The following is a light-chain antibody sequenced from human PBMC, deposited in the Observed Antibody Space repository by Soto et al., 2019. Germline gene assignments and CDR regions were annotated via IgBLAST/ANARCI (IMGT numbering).Light chain of an antibody. Sequence: QLTQSQSPLSASLGARVPIPCRASQGIGSYLAWYQQKPGKAPKLLIYAASTLQSGVPPRFSGSGSGTDFTLTISSLQPEDFATYYCQQLSSFPISFGGGTKVEIK. CDR1: QGIGSY. CDR2: AAS. V-gene: IGKV1-9*01. J-gene: IGKJ4*01. CDR3: QQLSSFPIS.